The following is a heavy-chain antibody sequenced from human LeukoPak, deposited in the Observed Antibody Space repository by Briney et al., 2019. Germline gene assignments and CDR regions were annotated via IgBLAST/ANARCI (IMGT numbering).Heavy chain of an antibody. J-gene: IGHJ4*02. D-gene: IGHD3-10*01. CDR1: GGSISSHS. CDR2: IFTSGNT. Sequence: ASETLSLTCTVSGGSISSHSWSWIRQPAGKGLEWIGRIFTSGNTYYNPSLKSRVIMSVDTSKNQFSLKLRSVTAADTAVYYCAREGGEFDYWGQGTLVTVSS. V-gene: IGHV4-4*07. CDR3: AREGGEFDY.